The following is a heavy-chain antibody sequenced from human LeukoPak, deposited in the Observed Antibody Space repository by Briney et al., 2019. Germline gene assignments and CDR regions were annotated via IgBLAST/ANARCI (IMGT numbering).Heavy chain of an antibody. D-gene: IGHD2-2*02. V-gene: IGHV3-23*01. Sequence: GGSLRLSCAAPGFTFSSYAMSWVRQAPGKGLEWVSAISGSGGSTYYADSVKGRFTISRDNSKNTLYLQMNSLRAEDTAVYYCARRDIVVVPAAIDYYYYYMDVWGKGTTVTVSS. CDR2: ISGSGGST. CDR3: ARRDIVVVPAAIDYYYYYMDV. CDR1: GFTFSSYA. J-gene: IGHJ6*03.